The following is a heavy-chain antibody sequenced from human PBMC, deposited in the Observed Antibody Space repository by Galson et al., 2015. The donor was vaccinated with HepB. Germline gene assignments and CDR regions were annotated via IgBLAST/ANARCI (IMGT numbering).Heavy chain of an antibody. V-gene: IGHV3-21*01. CDR3: ARDLGYSSGWYERAPDY. D-gene: IGHD6-19*01. Sequence: SLRLSCAASGFTFSSYSMNWVRQAPGKGLEWVSSISSSSSYIYYADSVKGRFTISRDNAKNSLYLQMNSLRAEDTAAYYCARDLGYSSGWYERAPDYWGQGTLVTVSS. CDR2: ISSSSSYI. CDR1: GFTFSSYS. J-gene: IGHJ4*02.